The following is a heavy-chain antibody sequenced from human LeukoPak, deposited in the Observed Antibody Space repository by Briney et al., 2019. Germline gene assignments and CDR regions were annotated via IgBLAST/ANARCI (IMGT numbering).Heavy chain of an antibody. Sequence: PGGSLRLSCVASGFTFGKYWMSWVRQAPGKGLEWVANIKLDGSEKNYVDSVKGRFTISRDNTKNSLYLQMNSLRAEDTAVYYCARDPRYSGYDYFDYWGQGTLVTVSS. J-gene: IGHJ4*02. CDR3: ARDPRYSGYDYFDY. CDR2: IKLDGSEK. D-gene: IGHD5-12*01. V-gene: IGHV3-7*01. CDR1: GFTFGKYW.